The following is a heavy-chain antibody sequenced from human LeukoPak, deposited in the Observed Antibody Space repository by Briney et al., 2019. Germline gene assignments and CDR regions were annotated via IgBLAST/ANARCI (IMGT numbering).Heavy chain of an antibody. CDR1: GFTFSNYA. D-gene: IGHD5-12*01. Sequence: GGPLRLSCATSGFTFSNYAVSWVRQAPGKGLEWVSSISGSGGTTYYADSVKGRFTISRDNSKNTLYLQMNSLRAEDTAVYYCAKDPYRASSGLVDYWGQGTLVTVPT. V-gene: IGHV3-23*01. J-gene: IGHJ4*02. CDR3: AKDPYRASSGLVDY. CDR2: ISGSGGTT.